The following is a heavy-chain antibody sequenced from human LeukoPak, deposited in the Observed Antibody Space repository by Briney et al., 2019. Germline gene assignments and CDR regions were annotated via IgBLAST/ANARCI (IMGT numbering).Heavy chain of an antibody. V-gene: IGHV4-31*03. CDR3: ARGGQYCSGGSCYSGDNNWFDP. J-gene: IGHJ5*02. D-gene: IGHD2-15*01. CDR2: IYYSGST. Sequence: SETLSLTCTVSGGSISSGGYYWSWIRQHPGKGLEWIGYIYYSGSTYYNPSLKSRVTISVDTSKNQFSLKLSSVTAADTAVYYCARGGQYCSGGSCYSGDNNWFDPWGRGTLVTVSS. CDR1: GGSISSGGYY.